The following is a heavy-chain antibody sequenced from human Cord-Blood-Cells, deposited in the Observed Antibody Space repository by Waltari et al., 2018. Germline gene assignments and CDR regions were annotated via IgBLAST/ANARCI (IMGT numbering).Heavy chain of an antibody. J-gene: IGHJ2*01. V-gene: IGHV4-38-2*02. Sequence: QVQLQESGPGLVKPSETLSLTCTVSGYSISSGYYWGWIRQPPGQGLEWIGSIYHSGSTYYNPSLTSRVTISVDTSKNQFSLKLSSVTAADTAVYYCARPSNWYFDLWGRGTLVTVSS. CDR2: IYHSGST. CDR3: ARPSNWYFDL. CDR1: GYSISSGYY.